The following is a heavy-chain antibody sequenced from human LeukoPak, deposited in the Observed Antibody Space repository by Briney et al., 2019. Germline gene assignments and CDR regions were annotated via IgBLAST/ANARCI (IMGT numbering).Heavy chain of an antibody. D-gene: IGHD4-17*01. J-gene: IGHJ4*02. CDR1: GFTFSSYE. V-gene: IGHV3-48*03. Sequence: PGGSLRLSCAASGFTFSSYEMNWVRQAPGKGLEWVSYISRSGSTIYYADSVKGRFTISRDNAKNSLYLQMNSLRAEDTAVYYCARDSDYGDYGIYYFEYWGQGTLVTVSS. CDR2: ISRSGSTI. CDR3: ARDSDYGDYGIYYFEY.